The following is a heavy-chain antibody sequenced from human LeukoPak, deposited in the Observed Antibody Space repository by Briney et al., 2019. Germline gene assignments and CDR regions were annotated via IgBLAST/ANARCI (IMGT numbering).Heavy chain of an antibody. Sequence: ASVKVSCKASGGTFSSYAISWVRQAPGQGLEWMGGIIPIFGTANYAQKFQGRVTITADKSTSTAYMELSSLRSEDTAVYYCARRSPPSAMVRGVPPGYYYYYYMDVWGKGTTVTVSS. D-gene: IGHD3-10*01. V-gene: IGHV1-69*06. CDR2: IIPIFGTA. CDR1: GGTFSSYA. J-gene: IGHJ6*03. CDR3: ARRSPPSAMVRGVPPGYYYYYYMDV.